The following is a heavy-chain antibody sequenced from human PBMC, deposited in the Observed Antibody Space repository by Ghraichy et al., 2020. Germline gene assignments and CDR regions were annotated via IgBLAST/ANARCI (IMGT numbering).Heavy chain of an antibody. Sequence: ASVKVSCKASGYTFTSYYMHWVRQAPGQGLEWMGIINPSGGSTSYAQKFQGRVTMTRDTSTSTVYMELSSLRSEDTAVYYCARGPTTVTLAPPIYYFDYWGQGTLVTVSS. J-gene: IGHJ4*02. CDR1: GYTFTSYY. D-gene: IGHD4-17*01. V-gene: IGHV1-46*01. CDR2: INPSGGST. CDR3: ARGPTTVTLAPPIYYFDY.